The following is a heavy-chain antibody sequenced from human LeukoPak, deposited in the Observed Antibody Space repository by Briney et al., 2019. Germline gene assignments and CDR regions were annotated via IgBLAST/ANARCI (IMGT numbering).Heavy chain of an antibody. CDR2: ISSNGGST. Sequence: PGGSLRLSCAASGFTFSSYAMHWVRQAPGKGLEYVSAISSNGGSTYYANSVKGRFTVSRDNSKNTLYLQMGSLRAEDMAVYYCARVSSLTATLDYWGQGTLVTVSS. J-gene: IGHJ4*02. CDR3: ARVSSLTATLDY. D-gene: IGHD5-18*01. V-gene: IGHV3-64*01. CDR1: GFTFSSYA.